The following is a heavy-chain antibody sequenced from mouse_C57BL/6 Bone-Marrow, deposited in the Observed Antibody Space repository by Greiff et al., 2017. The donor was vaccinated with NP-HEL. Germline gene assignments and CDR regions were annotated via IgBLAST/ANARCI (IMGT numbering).Heavy chain of an antibody. CDR2: IWGGGST. D-gene: IGHD3-1*01. Sequence: VQGVESGPGLVAPSQSLSITCTVSGFSLTSYGVDWVRQPPGKGLEWLGVIWGGGSTNYNTAPMSRLSISKDNSKSQVFLNMNSLQTDDTAIYYCAKLSRAGAYWGQGTLVTVSA. V-gene: IGHV2-9*01. CDR1: GFSLTSYG. J-gene: IGHJ3*01. CDR3: AKLSRAGAY.